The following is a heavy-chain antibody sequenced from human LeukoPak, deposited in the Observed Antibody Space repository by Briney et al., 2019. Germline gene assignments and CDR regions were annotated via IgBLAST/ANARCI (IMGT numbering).Heavy chain of an antibody. CDR3: ARAPPDNSIQEVQGDY. Sequence: GGSLRLSCVASGFTVSSNYMSWVRQAPGKGLEWVSVIYSGGSTYYADSVKGRFTISRDISKNTLFLQMNSLRDEDTAVYYCARAPPDNSIQEVQGDYWGQGTLVTVSS. CDR2: IYSGGST. D-gene: IGHD3-3*02. V-gene: IGHV3-53*01. CDR1: GFTVSSNY. J-gene: IGHJ4*02.